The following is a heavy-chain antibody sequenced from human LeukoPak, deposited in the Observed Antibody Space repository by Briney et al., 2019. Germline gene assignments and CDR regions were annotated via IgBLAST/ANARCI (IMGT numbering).Heavy chain of an antibody. V-gene: IGHV3-30-3*01. D-gene: IGHD5-12*01. Sequence: GGSLRLSCAASGFTFSSYAMHWVRQAPGKGLEWVAVISYDGSNKYYADSVKGRFTISRDNSKNTLYLQMNSLRAEDTAVYYCARDYGGYSGYDRAFDYWGQGTLVTVSP. CDR1: GFTFSSYA. CDR2: ISYDGSNK. CDR3: ARDYGGYSGYDRAFDY. J-gene: IGHJ4*02.